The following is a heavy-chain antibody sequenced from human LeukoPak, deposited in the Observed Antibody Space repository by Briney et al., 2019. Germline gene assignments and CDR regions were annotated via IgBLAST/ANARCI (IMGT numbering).Heavy chain of an antibody. Sequence: SETLSLTCTVSGGSISSGSYYWSWIRQPAGKGLEWIGRIYTSGSTNYNPSLKSRVTISVDTSKNQFSLKLSSVTAADTAVYYCARAYGYQRGGFDYWGQGTLVTVSS. J-gene: IGHJ4*02. D-gene: IGHD5-24*01. CDR3: ARAYGYQRGGFDY. CDR2: IYTSGST. V-gene: IGHV4-61*02. CDR1: GGSISSGSYY.